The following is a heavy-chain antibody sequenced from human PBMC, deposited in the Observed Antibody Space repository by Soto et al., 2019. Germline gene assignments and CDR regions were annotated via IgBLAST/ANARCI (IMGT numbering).Heavy chain of an antibody. V-gene: IGHV4-4*02. D-gene: IGHD2-15*01. CDR2: IYHSGTT. J-gene: IGHJ3*01. Sequence: SETLSLTCTVSGGSINSNNWWNWVRQAPEKGLEWVGVIYHSGTTNRNPSLKSRLTTSVDKSTNQFSPKLSAQTAADTAVYYCAREKVVLIAAHAFDFWGQGTMVTVSS. CDR3: AREKVVLIAAHAFDF. CDR1: GGSINSNNW.